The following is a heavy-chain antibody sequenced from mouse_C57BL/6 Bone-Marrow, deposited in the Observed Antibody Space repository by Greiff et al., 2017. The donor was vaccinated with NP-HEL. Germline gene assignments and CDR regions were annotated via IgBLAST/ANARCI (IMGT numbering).Heavy chain of an antibody. CDR3: TTQDSSGDY. V-gene: IGHV1-15*01. J-gene: IGHJ2*01. CDR1: GYTFTDYE. D-gene: IGHD3-2*02. CDR2: IDPETGGT. Sequence: QAQLQQSGAELVRPGASVTLSCKASGYTFTDYEMHWVKQTPVHGLEWIGAIDPETGGTAYNQKFKGKAILTADKSSSTAYMELRSLTSEDSAVYYCTTQDSSGDYWGQGTTLTVSS.